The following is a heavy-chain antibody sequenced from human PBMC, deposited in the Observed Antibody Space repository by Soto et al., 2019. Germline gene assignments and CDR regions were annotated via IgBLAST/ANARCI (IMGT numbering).Heavy chain of an antibody. Sequence: QVQPVQSGAEVKKPGSSVKVSCKASGGTFSSYAISWVRQAPGQGLEWMGGIILIFGTANYAQKFQGRVTIKADESTSTAYMGLSSLRSEDTAVYYCARSGGTTLKAWGIGDVWGQGATVTVSS. CDR1: GGTFSSYA. CDR3: ARSGGTTLKAWGIGDV. D-gene: IGHD3-16*01. V-gene: IGHV1-69*12. CDR2: IILIFGTA. J-gene: IGHJ6*02.